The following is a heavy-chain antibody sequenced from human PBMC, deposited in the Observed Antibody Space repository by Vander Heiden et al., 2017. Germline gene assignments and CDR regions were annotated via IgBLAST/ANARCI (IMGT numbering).Heavy chain of an antibody. CDR1: GLTSSRYA. CDR2: ISGSGGST. J-gene: IGHJ4*02. D-gene: IGHD2-2*02. Sequence: EVQLLQSRGGLVQPGGSLRLSCTASGLTSSRYAMSWVRQAPGNGLEWVSTISGSGGSTYYADSVNGRFTISRDNSKNTLYLEMNSLRAEDTAVYYCAKDHTPTRFDYWGQGTLVTVSS. CDR3: AKDHTPTRFDY. V-gene: IGHV3-23*01.